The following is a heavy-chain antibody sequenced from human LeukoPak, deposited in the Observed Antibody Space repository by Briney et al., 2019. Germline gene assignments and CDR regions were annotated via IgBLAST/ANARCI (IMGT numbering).Heavy chain of an antibody. CDR3: ARDLGYCTNGVCHTRFDY. J-gene: IGHJ4*02. CDR2: ISTSGGST. V-gene: IGHV3-23*01. CDR1: GFTFSSYA. D-gene: IGHD2-8*01. Sequence: GGSLRLSCAASGFTFSSYAMSWVRQAPGKGLDWVSGISTSGGSTYYADSVKGRFTVSRDNSKNTLYLQMDSLRAEDTAIYYCARDLGYCTNGVCHTRFDYWGQGTLVAVSS.